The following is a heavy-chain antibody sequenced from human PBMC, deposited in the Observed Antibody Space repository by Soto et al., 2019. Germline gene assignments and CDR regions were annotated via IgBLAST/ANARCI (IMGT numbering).Heavy chain of an antibody. J-gene: IGHJ6*02. CDR1: GGSISSGGYY. V-gene: IGHV4-31*03. CDR2: IYCSGST. D-gene: IGHD3-3*01. Sequence: SETLSLTCTVSGGSISSGGYYWSWIRQHPGKGLEWIGYIYCSGSTYYNPSLKSRVTISVDTSKNQFSLKLSSVTAADTAMYYCARLRYDFWSGYHPGHYYGMDVWGQGTTVTVSS. CDR3: ARLRYDFWSGYHPGHYYGMDV.